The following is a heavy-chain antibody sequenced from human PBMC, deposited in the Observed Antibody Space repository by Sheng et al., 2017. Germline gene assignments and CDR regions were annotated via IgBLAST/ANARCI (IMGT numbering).Heavy chain of an antibody. J-gene: IGHJ4*02. D-gene: IGHD2-21*02. CDR1: GGSFSGYY. CDR3: ARVAGTVVTAIPYYFDY. V-gene: IGHV4-34*01. CDR2: VNHSGST. Sequence: QVQLQQWGAGLLKPSETLSLTCAVYGGSFSGYYWSWIRQPPREGAWSGLGKVNHSGSTNYNPSLKSRVTISVDTSKNQFSLKLSSVTAADTAVYYCARVAGTVVTAIPYYFDYWGQGTLVTVSS.